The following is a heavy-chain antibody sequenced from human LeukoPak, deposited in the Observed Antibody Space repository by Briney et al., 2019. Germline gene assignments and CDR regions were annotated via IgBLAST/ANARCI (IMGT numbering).Heavy chain of an antibody. D-gene: IGHD2-2*01. Sequence: GGSLRLSCAASGFTFSSYWMTWVRHAPGKGLEWVANIKHDGSEKYYVDSVKGRFTISRDNAKNSLLLQMNSLRVEDTAVYHCVRDATSNWFDPWGQGTLVTVSS. CDR3: VRDATSNWFDP. J-gene: IGHJ5*02. V-gene: IGHV3-7*04. CDR2: IKHDGSEK. CDR1: GFTFSSYW.